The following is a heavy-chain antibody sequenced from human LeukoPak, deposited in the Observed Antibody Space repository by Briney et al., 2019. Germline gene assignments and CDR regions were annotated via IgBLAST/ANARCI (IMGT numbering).Heavy chain of an antibody. CDR2: INPNSGDT. Sequence: ASVKVSCKASGYTFTGYYMHWVRQAPGQGLEWMGWINPNSGDTNYAQKFQGRVTMTRDTSISTAYMELSRLRSDDTAVYYCARELSAADRWGAFDIWGQGTTVTVSS. V-gene: IGHV1-2*02. J-gene: IGHJ3*02. CDR3: ARELSAADRWGAFDI. CDR1: GYTFTGYY. D-gene: IGHD3-16*02.